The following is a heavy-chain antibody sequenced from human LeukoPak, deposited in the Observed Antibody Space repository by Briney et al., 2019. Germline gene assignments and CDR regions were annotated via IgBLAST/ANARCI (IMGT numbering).Heavy chain of an antibody. D-gene: IGHD3-10*01. CDR2: IHYDGSDK. J-gene: IGHJ4*02. V-gene: IGHV3-30*02. CDR1: GFTFSSYG. Sequence: GGSLRLSCVASGFTFSSYGMHWVRQAPGKGLEWVALIHYDGSDKYYADSVKGRFTISRDNSKNTLYLQMNSLRPEDTAVYYCAKDRGPSGNYYGSGSYPADYWGQGTLVTVSS. CDR3: AKDRGPSGNYYGSGSYPADY.